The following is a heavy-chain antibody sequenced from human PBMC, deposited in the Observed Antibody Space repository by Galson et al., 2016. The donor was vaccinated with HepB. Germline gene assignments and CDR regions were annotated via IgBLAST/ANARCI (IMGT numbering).Heavy chain of an antibody. CDR2: VHHSGLT. V-gene: IGHV4-30-4*01. CDR1: GGSITSGDYY. J-gene: IGHJ4*02. D-gene: IGHD3-22*01. Sequence: TLSLTCTVSGGSITSGDYYWSWIRQPTGKGLEWIGYVHHSGLTYYHPSLQTRISIVRDTSKNQFSLKVRSVTAADTAVYYCSRASSGYPTMRPIDYWGQGTLVTVSS. CDR3: SRASSGYPTMRPIDY.